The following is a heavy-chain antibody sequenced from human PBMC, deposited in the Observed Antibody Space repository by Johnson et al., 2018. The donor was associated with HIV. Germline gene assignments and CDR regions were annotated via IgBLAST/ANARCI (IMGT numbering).Heavy chain of an antibody. J-gene: IGHJ3*02. D-gene: IGHD1-26*01. V-gene: IGHV3-74*02. Sequence: EVHLVESGGGLVQPGGSLRLSCAASGFTFSSYWMHWVRQAPGKGLVWVSRINSDGSSTTYADSVKGRFTISRDNAKNTLYLQVNSLRAEDTAVYYCARVGATAAFDIWGQGTMVTVSS. CDR1: GFTFSSYW. CDR3: ARVGATAAFDI. CDR2: INSDGSST.